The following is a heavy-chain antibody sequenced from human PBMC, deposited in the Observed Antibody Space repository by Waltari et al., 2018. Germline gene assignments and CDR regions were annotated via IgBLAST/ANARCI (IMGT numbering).Heavy chain of an antibody. CDR2: INAGNGNT. V-gene: IGHV1-3*01. CDR1: GYTFTSYA. J-gene: IGHJ4*02. Sequence: QVQLVQSGAEVKKPGASVKDSCKASGYTFTSYAMHWVRQAPGQSLEWMGWINAGNGNTKYSQKFQGRVTITRDTSASTAYMELSSLRSEDTAVYYCARMVGATMDPYFDYWGQGTLVTVSS. D-gene: IGHD1-26*01. CDR3: ARMVGATMDPYFDY.